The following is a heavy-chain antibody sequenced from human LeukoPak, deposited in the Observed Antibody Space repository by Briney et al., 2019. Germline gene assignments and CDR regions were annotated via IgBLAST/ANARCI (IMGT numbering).Heavy chain of an antibody. J-gene: IGHJ4*02. D-gene: IGHD5-12*01. V-gene: IGHV1-46*01. Sequence: ASVKVSCKASGYTFTSYYMHWVRQAPGQGLEWMGIINPSGGSTSYAQKFQGRVTMTRDTSTSTVYMELSSLRSEDTAVYYCARSRLRGYEPFGGYYVDYWGQGTLVTVSS. CDR2: INPSGGST. CDR1: GYTFTSYY. CDR3: ARSRLRGYEPFGGYYVDY.